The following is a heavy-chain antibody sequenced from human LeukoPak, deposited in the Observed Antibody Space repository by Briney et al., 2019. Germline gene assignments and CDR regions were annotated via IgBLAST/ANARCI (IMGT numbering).Heavy chain of an antibody. Sequence: GGSLRLSCAASGFTFSSYGMHWVRQAPGKGLEWVAFIRYDGSNKYYADSVKGRFTISRDNSKNTLYLQMNSLRAEDTAVYYCAKDRSSTRSQTAKYYFDYWGQGTLVTVSS. CDR3: AKDRSSTRSQTAKYYFDY. CDR1: GFTFSSYG. CDR2: IRYDGSNK. V-gene: IGHV3-30*02. J-gene: IGHJ4*02. D-gene: IGHD2-2*01.